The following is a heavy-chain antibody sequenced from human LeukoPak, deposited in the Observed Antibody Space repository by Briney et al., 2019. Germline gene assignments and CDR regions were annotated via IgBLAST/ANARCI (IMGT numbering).Heavy chain of an antibody. V-gene: IGHV4-34*01. CDR1: GGSFSGYY. D-gene: IGHD6-13*01. Sequence: PSETLSLTCAVYGGSFSGYYWSWIRQPPGKGLEWIGEINHSGSTNYNPSLKSRVTISVDTSKNQFSLKLSSVTAADTAVYYRARAQQLTFYYYYYGMDVWGQGTTVTVSS. J-gene: IGHJ6*02. CDR2: INHSGST. CDR3: ARAQQLTFYYYYYGMDV.